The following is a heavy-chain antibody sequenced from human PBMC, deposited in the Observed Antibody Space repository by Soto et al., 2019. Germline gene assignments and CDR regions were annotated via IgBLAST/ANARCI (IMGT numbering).Heavy chain of an antibody. J-gene: IGHJ6*02. CDR3: ARQGIAASKGYYYYGMDV. Sequence: GESLKISCKGSGYSFTSYWISWVRQMPGKGLEWMGRIDPSDSYTNYSPSFQGHVTISADKSISTAYLQWSSLKASDTAMYYCARQGIAASKGYYYYGMDVWGQGTTVTVSS. CDR1: GYSFTSYW. V-gene: IGHV5-10-1*01. D-gene: IGHD6-13*01. CDR2: IDPSDSYT.